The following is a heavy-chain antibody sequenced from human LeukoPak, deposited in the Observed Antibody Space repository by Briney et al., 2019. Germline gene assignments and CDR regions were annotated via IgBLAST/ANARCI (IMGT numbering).Heavy chain of an antibody. J-gene: IGHJ4*02. CDR1: GYTFSSYG. V-gene: IGHV3-30*02. Sequence: GGSLRLSCAASGYTFSSYGMHWVRQAPGKGLEWVAFIRYDGSNKYHADSVKGRFTISRDNSKNTLYLQMNSLKTEDTAVYYCTTDNTGTTEFDYWGQGTLVTVSS. CDR2: IRYDGSNK. D-gene: IGHD1-7*01. CDR3: TTDNTGTTEFDY.